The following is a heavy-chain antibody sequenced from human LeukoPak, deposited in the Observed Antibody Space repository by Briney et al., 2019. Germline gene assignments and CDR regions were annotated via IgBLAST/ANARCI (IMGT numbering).Heavy chain of an antibody. CDR1: GGSISSYY. CDR2: INHSGST. D-gene: IGHD6-19*01. J-gene: IGHJ5*02. Sequence: SETLSLTCTVSGGSISSYYWSWIRQPPGKGLEWIGEINHSGSTNYNPSLKSRVTISVDTSKNQFSLKLSSVTAADTAVYYCARTYSSGWYPWFDPWGQGTLVTVSS. V-gene: IGHV4-34*01. CDR3: ARTYSSGWYPWFDP.